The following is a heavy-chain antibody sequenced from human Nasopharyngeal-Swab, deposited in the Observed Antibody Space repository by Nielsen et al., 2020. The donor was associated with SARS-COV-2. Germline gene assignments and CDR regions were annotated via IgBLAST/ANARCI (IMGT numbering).Heavy chain of an antibody. J-gene: IGHJ4*02. V-gene: IGHV4-39*01. D-gene: IGHD4-17*01. CDR3: ARPREDYGVDY. Sequence: SETLSLTCTVSGGSISTSSYYWGWIRQPPGKGLVWIGSIYYSGSTYYNPSLKRRVTISIYTSKNQFSLKLSSVTAADTAVCYCARPREDYGVDYWGQGTLVTVSS. CDR2: IYYSGST. CDR1: GGSISTSSYY.